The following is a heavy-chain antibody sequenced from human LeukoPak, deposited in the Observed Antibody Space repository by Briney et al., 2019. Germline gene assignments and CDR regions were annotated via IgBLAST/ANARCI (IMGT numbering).Heavy chain of an antibody. CDR1: GGSISNYY. J-gene: IGHJ4*02. Sequence: SETLSLTCTVSGGSISNYYWNWIRQPAGKGLEWIGRIYSSGSTNYNPSLKSRVTMSVDTSKNHFSLKLSSVTAAHTAVYYCARSFDSSCYYYDYWGQGTLVTVSS. CDR2: IYSSGST. D-gene: IGHD3-22*01. V-gene: IGHV4-4*07. CDR3: ARSFDSSCYYYDY.